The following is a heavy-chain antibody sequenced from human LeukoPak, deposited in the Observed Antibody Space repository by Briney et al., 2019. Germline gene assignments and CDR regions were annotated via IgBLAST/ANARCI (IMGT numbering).Heavy chain of an antibody. V-gene: IGHV3-23*01. CDR2: ISGSGGST. CDR3: ANRYWGSGYDAFDI. J-gene: IGHJ3*02. D-gene: IGHD7-27*01. CDR1: GFTFSIYA. Sequence: GGSLRLSCAASGFTFSIYAMSWVRQAPGKGLEWVSAISGSGGSTYYADSVKGRFTISRDNSKNTLYLQMNTLRAEDTAVYYCANRYWGSGYDAFDIWGQGTMVTVSS.